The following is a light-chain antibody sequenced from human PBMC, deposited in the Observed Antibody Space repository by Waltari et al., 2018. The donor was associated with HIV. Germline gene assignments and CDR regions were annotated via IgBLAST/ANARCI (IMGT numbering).Light chain of an antibody. V-gene: IGKV1-27*01. CDR1: QGISNH. CDR3: QTYDSAPFT. Sequence: DIQMTQSPPSLSASVRDRVTITCRARQGISNHLAWYQQKPGKLPKLLIYAASTLESWVPSRFSGSGSGTYFTLTSSSLQPEDVATYYCQTYDSAPFTFGPGTKVDIK. J-gene: IGKJ3*01. CDR2: AAS.